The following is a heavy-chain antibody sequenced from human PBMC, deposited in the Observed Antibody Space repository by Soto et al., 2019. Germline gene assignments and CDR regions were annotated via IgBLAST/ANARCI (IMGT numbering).Heavy chain of an antibody. Sequence: TSETLSLTGTVSGGSISSYYWSWIRQPPGKGLEWIGYIYYSGSTNYNPSLKSRVTISVDTSKNQFSLKLSSVTAADTAVYYCARDKYSSGWYYFDYWGQGTLVTVSS. D-gene: IGHD6-19*01. CDR3: ARDKYSSGWYYFDY. J-gene: IGHJ4*02. V-gene: IGHV4-59*01. CDR1: GGSISSYY. CDR2: IYYSGST.